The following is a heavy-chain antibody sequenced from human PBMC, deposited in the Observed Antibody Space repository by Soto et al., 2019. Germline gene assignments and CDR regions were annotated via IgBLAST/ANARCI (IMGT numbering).Heavy chain of an antibody. Sequence: PSETLSLTCTVSGGSISSYYWSWIRQPPGKGLEWIGYIYYSGSTNYNPSLKSRVTISVDTSKNQFSLKLSSVTAADTAVYYCARDKVWYCSSTSCYFGVHYYYGMDVWGQGTTVTVSS. CDR1: GGSISSYY. CDR3: ARDKVWYCSSTSCYFGVHYYYGMDV. V-gene: IGHV4-59*01. CDR2: IYYSGST. D-gene: IGHD2-2*01. J-gene: IGHJ6*02.